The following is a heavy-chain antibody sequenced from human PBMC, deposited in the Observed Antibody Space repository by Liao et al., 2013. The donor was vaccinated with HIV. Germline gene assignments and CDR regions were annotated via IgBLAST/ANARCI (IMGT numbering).Heavy chain of an antibody. CDR3: ARGVPPWGDYGALDI. D-gene: IGHD4-17*01. CDR2: IYYSGST. Sequence: QVQLQQWGAGLLKPSETLSLTCAVYGGSFSGYYWSWIRQPPGKGLEWIGHIYYSGSTYYNPSLKSRLTISLDTSNDQFSLRLRSVTSADTAVYYCARGVPPWGDYGALDIWGHGTMVTVSS. V-gene: IGHV4-34*01. CDR1: GGSFSGYY. J-gene: IGHJ3*02.